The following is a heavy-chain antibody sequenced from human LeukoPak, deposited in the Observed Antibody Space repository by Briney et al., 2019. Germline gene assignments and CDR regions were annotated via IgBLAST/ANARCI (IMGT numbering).Heavy chain of an antibody. V-gene: IGHV4-59*01. CDR2: FHYSGST. D-gene: IGHD4-11*01. CDR3: ARSYSNSGYYYYGLDV. J-gene: IGHJ6*02. CDR1: GGSISSYY. Sequence: SETLSLTCTVSGGSISSYYWSWIRQPPGEGLEWIGYFHYSGSTNYNPSLKSRVTISIDTSKNQFSLKLSSVTAADTAVYYCARSYSNSGYYYYGLDVWGQGTTVTDSS.